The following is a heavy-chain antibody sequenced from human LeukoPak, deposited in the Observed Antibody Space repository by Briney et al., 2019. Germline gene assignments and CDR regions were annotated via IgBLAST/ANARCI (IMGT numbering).Heavy chain of an antibody. D-gene: IGHD3-16*01. J-gene: IGHJ5*02. Sequence: GGSLRLSCAASGFSFNTYAMNWVRQAPGKGLEWLSVICNSNSSGFYADYVKGRFTISRDISDNTVYLQMNSLRAEDTAVYYCAKAFKAIMITFGGNWFDPWGQGTLVTVSS. CDR3: AKAFKAIMITFGGNWFDP. CDR2: ICNSNSSG. V-gene: IGHV3-23*01. CDR1: GFSFNTYA.